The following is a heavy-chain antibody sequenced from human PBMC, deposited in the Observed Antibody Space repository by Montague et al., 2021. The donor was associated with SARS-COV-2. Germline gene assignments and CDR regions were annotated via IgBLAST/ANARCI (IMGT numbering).Heavy chain of an antibody. Sequence: SETLSLTCTVSGASVGSSDWGWIRQSPGRGLEWIGYFYSVGSTDYNPSLKSRVSISRDTSKNQFSLKVRSVTAADTAVYYCARETMTADAFVIWGQGTMVTVSS. CDR2: FYSVGST. CDR1: GASVGSSD. D-gene: IGHD1-14*01. J-gene: IGHJ3*02. CDR3: ARETMTADAFVI. V-gene: IGHV4-59*02.